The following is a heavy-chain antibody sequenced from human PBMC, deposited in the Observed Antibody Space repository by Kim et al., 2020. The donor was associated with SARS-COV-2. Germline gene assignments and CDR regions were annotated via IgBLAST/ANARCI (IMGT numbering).Heavy chain of an antibody. CDR1: GGSISSSSYY. D-gene: IGHD3-9*01. J-gene: IGHJ4*02. V-gene: IGHV4-39*01. CDR3: ARLSGAAYYEILTGYRPDY. Sequence: SETLSLTCTVSGGSISSSSYYWGWIRQPPGKGLEWIGSIYYSGSTYYNPSLKSRVTISVDTSKNQFSLKLSSVTAADTAVYYCARLSGAAYYEILTGYRPDYWGQGTLVTVSS. CDR2: IYYSGST.